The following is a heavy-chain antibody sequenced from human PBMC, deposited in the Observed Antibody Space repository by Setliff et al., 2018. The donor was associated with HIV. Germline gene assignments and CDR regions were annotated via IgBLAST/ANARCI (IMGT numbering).Heavy chain of an antibody. J-gene: IGHJ4*02. CDR1: GFTFSSYA. D-gene: IGHD6-6*01. V-gene: IGHV3-23*01. CDR2: ISGSVGST. CDR3: AKEPKLGGIAAPFDY. Sequence: PGGSLRLSCAASGFTFSSYAMAWVRQAPGKGLEWVSAISGSVGSTYYADSVKGRFIISRDNSKNTLYLQMNSLRVEDTAVYYCAKEPKLGGIAAPFDYWGQGTLVTVSS.